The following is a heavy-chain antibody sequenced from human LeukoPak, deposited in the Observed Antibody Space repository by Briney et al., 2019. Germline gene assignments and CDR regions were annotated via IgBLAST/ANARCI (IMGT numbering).Heavy chain of an antibody. CDR2: IIPIFGTA. CDR1: GGTFISYA. CDR3: ARAEDQGRYFDWLPGFAP. Sequence: ASVKVSCKASGGTFISYAISWVRQAPGQGLEWMGGIIPIFGTANYAQKFQGRVTITADESTSTAYMELRSLRSEDTAIYYCARAEDQGRYFDWLPGFAPWGQGTLVIVSS. V-gene: IGHV1-69*13. D-gene: IGHD3-9*01. J-gene: IGHJ5*02.